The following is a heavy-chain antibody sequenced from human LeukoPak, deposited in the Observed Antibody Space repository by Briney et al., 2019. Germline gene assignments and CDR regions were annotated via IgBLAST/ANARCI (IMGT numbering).Heavy chain of an antibody. Sequence: ASVKVSCKASGYTFTGYYMHWVRQAPGQGLEWMGWINPNSGGTNYAQKFQGRVTMTTDTSTSTAYMELSSLTSDDTAVYYCARGVVAATFYYYMDVWGKGTTVTVSS. V-gene: IGHV1-2*02. CDR2: INPNSGGT. J-gene: IGHJ6*03. CDR1: GYTFTGYY. CDR3: ARGVVAATFYYYMDV. D-gene: IGHD2-15*01.